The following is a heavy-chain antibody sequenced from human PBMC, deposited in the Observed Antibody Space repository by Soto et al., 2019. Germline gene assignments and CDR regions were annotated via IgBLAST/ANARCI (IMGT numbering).Heavy chain of an antibody. D-gene: IGHD2-8*01. V-gene: IGHV1-8*01. CDR1: GYTFTSYD. Sequence: GASVKVSCKASGYTFTSYDINWVRQATGQGLEWMGWMNPNSGNTGYAQKFQGRVTMTRNTSKSTAYMELSSLRSEDTAVYYCARNTLDGSVVMQSAPNWFDPWGQGTLVFVTS. CDR2: MNPNSGNT. CDR3: ARNTLDGSVVMQSAPNWFDP. J-gene: IGHJ5*02.